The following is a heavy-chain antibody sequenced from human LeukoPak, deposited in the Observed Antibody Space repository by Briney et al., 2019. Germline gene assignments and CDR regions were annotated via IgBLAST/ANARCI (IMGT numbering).Heavy chain of an antibody. CDR1: GFTFSSYS. Sequence: PGGSLRLSCAASGFTFSSYSMNWVRQAPGKGLEWVSYISSGSTTIYYADSVKGRFTISRDNAKNSLYLQMNSLRAEDTAVYYCVRGRSGGYFDYWGQGTLVTVSS. D-gene: IGHD3-3*01. CDR3: VRGRSGGYFDY. V-gene: IGHV3-48*01. J-gene: IGHJ4*02. CDR2: ISSGSTTI.